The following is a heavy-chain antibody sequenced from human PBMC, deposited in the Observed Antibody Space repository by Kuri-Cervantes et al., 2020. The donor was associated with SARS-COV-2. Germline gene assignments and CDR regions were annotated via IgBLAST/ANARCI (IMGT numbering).Heavy chain of an antibody. D-gene: IGHD3-3*01. CDR3: AKDVRFRSLWAEQPDY. J-gene: IGHJ4*02. CDR1: GFTFDDYA. V-gene: IGHV3-9*01. CDR2: ISWNSGSI. Sequence: LSLTCAASGFTFDDYAMHWVRQAPGKGLEWVSGISWNSGSIGYADSVKGRFTISRDNAKNSLYLQMNSLRAEDTALYYCAKDVRFRSLWAEQPDYWGQGTLVTVSS.